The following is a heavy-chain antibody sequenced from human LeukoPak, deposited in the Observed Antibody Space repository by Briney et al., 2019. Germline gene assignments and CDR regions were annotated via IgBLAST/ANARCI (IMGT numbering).Heavy chain of an antibody. CDR2: IWYDGSNK. Sequence: GGSLRLSCAASGFTFSSYGMHWVRQAPGKGLEWVAVIWYDGSNKYYADSVKGRFTISRDNSKNTLYLQMNSLRAEDTAVYYCARVGNYYGSGSYPYYYYGMDVWGQGTTVTVSS. D-gene: IGHD3-10*01. J-gene: IGHJ6*02. CDR1: GFTFSSYG. CDR3: ARVGNYYGSGSYPYYYYGMDV. V-gene: IGHV3-33*01.